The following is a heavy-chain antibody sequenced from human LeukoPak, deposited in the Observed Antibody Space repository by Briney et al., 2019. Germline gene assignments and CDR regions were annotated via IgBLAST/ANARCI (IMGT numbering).Heavy chain of an antibody. CDR1: GFTFSSYA. CDR2: ISYDGSNK. Sequence: PGGSLRLSCAASGFTFSSYAMHWVRQAPGKGLEWVAVISYDGSNKYYADSVKGRFTISRDNSKNTLYLQMNSLRAEDTAVYYCARDRPLWGPSTTYSSSSGLGYWGQGTLVTVSS. J-gene: IGHJ4*02. CDR3: ARDRPLWGPSTTYSSSSGLGY. D-gene: IGHD6-6*01. V-gene: IGHV3-30-3*01.